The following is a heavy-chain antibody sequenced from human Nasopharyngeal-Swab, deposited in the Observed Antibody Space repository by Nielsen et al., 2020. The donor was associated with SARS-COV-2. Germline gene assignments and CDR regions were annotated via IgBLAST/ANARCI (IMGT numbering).Heavy chain of an antibody. V-gene: IGHV3-11*04. CDR3: AREPGIAALGYYYYGMDV. CDR1: GFTFSDYY. CDR2: ISSSGSTI. D-gene: IGHD6-13*01. Sequence: GESLKISCAASGFTFSDYYMSWIRQAPGKGLEWVSYISSSGSTIYYADSVKGRFTISRDNAKNSLYLQMNSLRAEDTAVYYCAREPGIAALGYYYYGMDVWGQGTTVTVSS. J-gene: IGHJ6*02.